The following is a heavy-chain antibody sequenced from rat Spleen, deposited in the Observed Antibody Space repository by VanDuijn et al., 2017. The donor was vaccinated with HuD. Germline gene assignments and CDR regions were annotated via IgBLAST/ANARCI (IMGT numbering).Heavy chain of an antibody. CDR1: GFTFSSFA. CDR3: AKGFHFNYGLFDY. V-gene: IGHV5-25*01. J-gene: IGHJ2*01. Sequence: EVQLVESGGGLVQPGRSLKLSCAASGFTFSSFAMAWVRQAPKKGLEWVATITSGGSNTYYPDSVKGRFTISRDNAKSTLYLQMDSLRSEDTATYYCAKGFHFNYGLFDYWGQGVMVTVSS. D-gene: IGHD1-11*01. CDR2: ITSGGSNT.